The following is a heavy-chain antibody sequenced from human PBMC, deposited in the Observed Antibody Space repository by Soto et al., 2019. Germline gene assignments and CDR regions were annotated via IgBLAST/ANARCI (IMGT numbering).Heavy chain of an antibody. D-gene: IGHD6-19*01. CDR1: GSSISSSNW. V-gene: IGHV4-4*02. J-gene: IGHJ4*02. CDR3: ARVAVAGTRVNY. CDR2: IYHSGST. Sequence: SETLSLTCAVSGSSISSSNWWSWVHQPPGKGLEWIGEIYHSGSTNYNPSLKSRVTISVDKSKNQFSLKLSSVTAAGTAVYYCARVAVAGTRVNYWGQGTLVTVSS.